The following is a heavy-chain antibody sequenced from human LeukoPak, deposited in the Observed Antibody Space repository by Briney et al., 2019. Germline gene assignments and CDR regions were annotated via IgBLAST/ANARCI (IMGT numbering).Heavy chain of an antibody. CDR1: GITFIGNY. Sequence: GASVKVSCKASGITFIGNYIHWVRQARGQGLEWVGWINPNSGGANYAQRFRGRVTMTRDTSVTTAFLDLDRLTSDDTAVYYCVTRSYTSGWPTWGQGTLVTVSS. V-gene: IGHV1-2*02. CDR3: VTRSYTSGWPT. D-gene: IGHD6-19*01. CDR2: INPNSGGA. J-gene: IGHJ5*02.